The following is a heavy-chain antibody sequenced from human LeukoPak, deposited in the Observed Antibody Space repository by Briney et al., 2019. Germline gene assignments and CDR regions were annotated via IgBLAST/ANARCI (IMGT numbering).Heavy chain of an antibody. V-gene: IGHV1-2*02. D-gene: IGHD2-2*01. CDR1: GYTFTDYY. CDR3: ARANFLYCSSTTCLFDY. CDR2: INPNDGDT. J-gene: IGHJ4*02. Sequence: ASVKVSCKASGYTFTDYYMRWVRQAPGQGFEWMGWINPNDGDTNYAQKFQGRVTKTRDTSISTAHMEVSRLRSDDTAVYYCARANFLYCSSTTCLFDYWGQGTLVTVSS.